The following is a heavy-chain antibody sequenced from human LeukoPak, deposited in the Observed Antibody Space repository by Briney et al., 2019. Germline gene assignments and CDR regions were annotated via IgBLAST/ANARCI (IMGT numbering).Heavy chain of an antibody. V-gene: IGHV4-4*09. Sequence: SETLSLTCTVSGDSVSGHYWSWIRQAPGKGLECIGCIQVNGDTNYNPSLQDRGTLSLETSKNQFSLRLRSVTAADTAVYYCARTARYFDSWGPGTLVTVSS. D-gene: IGHD2-15*01. J-gene: IGHJ4*02. CDR2: IQVNGDT. CDR3: ARTARYFDS. CDR1: GDSVSGHY.